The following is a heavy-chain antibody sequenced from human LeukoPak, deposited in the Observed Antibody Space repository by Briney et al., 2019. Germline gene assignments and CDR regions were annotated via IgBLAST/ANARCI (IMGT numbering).Heavy chain of an antibody. CDR3: AKMGLTFGRPIDY. Sequence: PGGSLRLSCAASGFAFSFYAMSWLRQPPGKGLEWVVGIFGNGGTIYYADSVKGRFSVSRDNSKNMLYLQMASLRAEDTALYFCAKMGLTFGRPIDYWGQGTLVTVSA. V-gene: IGHV3-23*01. CDR1: GFAFSFYA. J-gene: IGHJ4*02. CDR2: IFGNGGTI. D-gene: IGHD3-16*01.